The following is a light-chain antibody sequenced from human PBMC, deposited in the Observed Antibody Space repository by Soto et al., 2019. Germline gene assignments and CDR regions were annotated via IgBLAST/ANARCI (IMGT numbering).Light chain of an antibody. V-gene: IGKV2-28*01. CDR2: LGS. Sequence: DIVMTQSPLSLPVTPGEPASISCRSSQSLLHSNGYTYLDWYLQKPGQSPQLLIYLGSNRASGVPDRLSGSGSGTDFTLKISRVEAEDVGVYYCMKALQIPTFGQGPKVDIK. CDR1: QSLLHSNGYTY. CDR3: MKALQIPT. J-gene: IGKJ1*01.